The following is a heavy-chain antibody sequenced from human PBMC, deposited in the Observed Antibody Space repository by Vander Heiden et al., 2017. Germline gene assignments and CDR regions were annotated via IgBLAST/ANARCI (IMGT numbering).Heavy chain of an antibody. V-gene: IGHV3-23*01. CDR3: AKDFDSYSSSWYYFDY. Sequence: EVQLLESGGGLVQHGGSLRLSCAASGYTLSSYAMSWVRQAPGKGLEWVSAIGGSGGSTYYADSVKGRFTISRDNSKNTLYLQMNSLRAEDTAVYYCAKDFDSYSSSWYYFDYWGQGTLVTVSS. D-gene: IGHD6-13*01. CDR1: GYTLSSYA. CDR2: IGGSGGST. J-gene: IGHJ4*02.